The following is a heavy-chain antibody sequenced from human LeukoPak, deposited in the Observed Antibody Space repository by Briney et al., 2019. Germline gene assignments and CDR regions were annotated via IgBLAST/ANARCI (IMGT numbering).Heavy chain of an antibody. CDR2: IIPIFGIA. CDR3: AKSERGLRGYYGMDV. Sequence: ASVKVSCKASGGTFSSYAISWARQAPGQGLEWMGRIIPIFGIANYAQKFQGRVTITADKSTSTAYMELSSLRSEDTAVYYCAKSERGLRGYYGMDVWGQGTTVTVSS. CDR1: GGTFSSYA. J-gene: IGHJ6*02. D-gene: IGHD4-17*01. V-gene: IGHV1-69*04.